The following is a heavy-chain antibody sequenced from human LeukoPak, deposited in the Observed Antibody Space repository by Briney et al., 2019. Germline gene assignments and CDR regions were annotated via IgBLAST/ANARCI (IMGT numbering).Heavy chain of an antibody. Sequence: SQTLSLTCTVSGDSISIGDYRWSWIRQSPGKGLEWIGYIYYIGTAYYNPSLRSRVALSADTSKNQFSLKLNSVTVADSAVYFCARARGDSPRIYYYMDVWGKGTTVTVSS. CDR3: ARARGDSPRIYYYMDV. V-gene: IGHV4-30-4*01. J-gene: IGHJ6*03. CDR2: IYYIGTA. CDR1: GDSISIGDYR. D-gene: IGHD3-16*01.